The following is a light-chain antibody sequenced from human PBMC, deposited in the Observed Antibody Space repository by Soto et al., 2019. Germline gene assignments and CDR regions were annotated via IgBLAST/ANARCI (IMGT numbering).Light chain of an antibody. CDR1: SSDVGGYKY. CDR2: EVN. Sequence: QSVLTQPASVSGSPGQSITISCTGTSSDVGGYKYASWYQQHPGNAPKLMIYEVNIRPSGVSNRFSGSKSGNTASLTISGLQAEDEADYYCISYTRTSTWVFGGGTKLTVL. CDR3: ISYTRTSTWV. J-gene: IGLJ3*02. V-gene: IGLV2-14*01.